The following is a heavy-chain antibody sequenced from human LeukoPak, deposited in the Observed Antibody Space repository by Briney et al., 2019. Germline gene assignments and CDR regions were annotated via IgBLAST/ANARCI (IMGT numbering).Heavy chain of an antibody. CDR1: GFTFNRYW. D-gene: IGHD1-14*01. J-gene: IGHJ4*02. CDR3: ARDHVEPGVILDY. V-gene: IGHV3-7*05. CDR2: INQDGSEK. Sequence: PGGSLRLSGAASGFTFNRYWMNWVRQAPGKGLEWVANINQDGSEKYYVDSVKGRFTISRDNAKNSLHLQMNSLRAEDTAMYYCARDHVEPGVILDYWGQGTLVTVSS.